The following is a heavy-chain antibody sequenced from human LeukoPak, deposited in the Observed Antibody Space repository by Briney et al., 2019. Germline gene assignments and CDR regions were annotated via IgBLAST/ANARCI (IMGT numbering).Heavy chain of an antibody. CDR2: IYPDDSDT. D-gene: IGHD6-13*01. Sequence: GESLKISCKGSGNIFASYWIGWVRQMPGKGLEWMGIIYPDDSDTRYSPSFQGQVTITADKSISTAYLQWNSLKASDTAMYYCARRIAGSGSDYWGQGTLVTVSS. CDR3: ARRIAGSGSDY. J-gene: IGHJ4*02. CDR1: GNIFASYW. V-gene: IGHV5-51*01.